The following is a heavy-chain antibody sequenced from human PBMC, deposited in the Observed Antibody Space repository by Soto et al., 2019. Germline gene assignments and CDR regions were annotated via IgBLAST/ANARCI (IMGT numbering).Heavy chain of an antibody. D-gene: IGHD3-22*01. Sequence: ESGGGLVKPGGSLRLSCVAAGLTINTYSMMWVRQAPGKGLEWVSSISSSSSYIYYADSVKGRFTISRDNAKNSLYLQMNSLRAEDPAVYYCARDLYYYASSGFNYWGQGTLVPVSS. CDR3: ARDLYYYASSGFNY. J-gene: IGHJ4*02. CDR2: ISSSSSYI. CDR1: GLTINTYS. V-gene: IGHV3-21*01.